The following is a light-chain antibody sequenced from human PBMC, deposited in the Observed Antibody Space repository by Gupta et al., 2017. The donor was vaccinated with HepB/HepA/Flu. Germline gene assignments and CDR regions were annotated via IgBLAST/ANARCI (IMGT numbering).Light chain of an antibody. CDR3: LQRSNWPHS. CDR1: QTVSTY. Sequence: EIVLTQSPATLSLSPGDRATLSCRASQTVSTYLAWYQQKPGQSPRLLIYDISNRATGIPARFSGSGSGTDFTLTISSLEPEDFAVYFCLQRSNWPHSFGGGTKVEIK. CDR2: DIS. J-gene: IGKJ4*01. V-gene: IGKV3-11*01.